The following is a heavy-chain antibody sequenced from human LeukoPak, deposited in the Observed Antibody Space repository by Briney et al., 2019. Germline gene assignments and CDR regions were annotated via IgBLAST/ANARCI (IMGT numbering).Heavy chain of an antibody. V-gene: IGHV3-48*04. Sequence: PGGSLRLSCAASGFTFSDYSMNWVRQAPWKGLEWVSYIGSNISAMYYADSVRGRFTISRDNAKNSLYLQMNSLRAEDTAVYYCARGILSPYGDYAFDYWGQGTLVTVSS. J-gene: IGHJ4*02. CDR1: GFTFSDYS. D-gene: IGHD4-17*01. CDR2: IGSNISAM. CDR3: ARGILSPYGDYAFDY.